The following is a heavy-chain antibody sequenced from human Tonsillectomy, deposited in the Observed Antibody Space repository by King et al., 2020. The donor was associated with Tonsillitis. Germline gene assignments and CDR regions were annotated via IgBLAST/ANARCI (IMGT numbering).Heavy chain of an antibody. CDR1: GFTFSSYG. Sequence: VQLVESGGGVVQPGRSLRLSCAASGFTFSSYGMHWVRQAPGKGLEWVAVISYDGSNKYYADSVKGRFTISSDNSKNTLYLQMNSLRAEDTAVYYCAKDTGLWELDNWGQGTLVTVSS. J-gene: IGHJ4*02. D-gene: IGHD1-26*01. CDR2: ISYDGSNK. CDR3: AKDTGLWELDN. V-gene: IGHV3-30*18.